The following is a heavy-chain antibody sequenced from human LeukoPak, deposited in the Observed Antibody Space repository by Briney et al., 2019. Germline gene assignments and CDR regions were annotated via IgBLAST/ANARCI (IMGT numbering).Heavy chain of an antibody. J-gene: IGHJ4*02. D-gene: IGHD3-10*01. Sequence: PGGSLRLSCAAPGFTFSNYWMNWVRQAPGKGLEWVANIKQDGSEKYYVDSVKGRFTISRDNAKNSLYLQIKSLRAEDTAVYYCARGVWFGYSTNDYWGQGTLATVSS. CDR1: GFTFSNYW. CDR2: IKQDGSEK. V-gene: IGHV3-7*01. CDR3: ARGVWFGYSTNDY.